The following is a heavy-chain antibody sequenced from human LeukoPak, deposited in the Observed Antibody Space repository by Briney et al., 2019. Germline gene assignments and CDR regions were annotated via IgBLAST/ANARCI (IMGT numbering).Heavy chain of an antibody. CDR3: AREGLGYFDSSGYHFDS. V-gene: IGHV1-46*02. Sequence: ASVKVSCKASGYTFNTYYMHWVRHAPGQGPEWMGIINPSDGDRRYAQKFQGRVTMTRDTSTTTVYMELNSLTSEDTAVYYCAREGLGYFDSSGYHFDSWGQGTLVTVSS. J-gene: IGHJ4*02. CDR1: GYTFNTYY. D-gene: IGHD3-22*01. CDR2: INPSDGDR.